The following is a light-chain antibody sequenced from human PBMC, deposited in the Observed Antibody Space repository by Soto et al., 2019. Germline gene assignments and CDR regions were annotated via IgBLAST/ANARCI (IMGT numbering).Light chain of an antibody. CDR1: QTISSW. Sequence: DVQMTQSPSTLSGSVGDRVAITCRASQTISSWLAWYQRKPGKAPKLLIYDVSSLESGVPSRFSGSGSGTEFTLTISSLQPDDSATYYCQQCNTFWTFGQRTKVDIK. CDR3: QQCNTFWT. CDR2: DVS. V-gene: IGKV1-5*01. J-gene: IGKJ1*01.